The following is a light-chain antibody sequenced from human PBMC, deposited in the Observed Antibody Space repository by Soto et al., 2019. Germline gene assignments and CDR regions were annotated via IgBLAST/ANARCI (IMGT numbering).Light chain of an antibody. CDR2: EVS. V-gene: IGLV2-14*01. J-gene: IGLJ1*01. CDR3: CSLTTSHTYV. CDR1: SSDVGGYDY. Sequence: QSVLTQPASVSGSPGQSITISCTGTSSDVGGYDYVSWYQLHPGKAPKLMVFEVSNRPSGVSYRFSGSNSGNTASLTISGLQAEDEADYYCCSLTTSHTYVFGSGTKVTSL.